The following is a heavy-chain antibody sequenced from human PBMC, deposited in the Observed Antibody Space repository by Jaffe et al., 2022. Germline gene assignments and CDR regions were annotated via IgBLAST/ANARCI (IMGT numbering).Heavy chain of an antibody. CDR1: GGSNSSGRYY. D-gene: IGHD2-15*01. Sequence: QVQLQESGPGLVKPSQTLSLTCTVSGGSNSSGRYYWSWIRQPAGKGLEWIGRIYTSGNTNYNPSLKSRVTISVDTSKNQFSLKLSSVTAADTALYFCARERRLVAATDYYYIDVWGKGTTVTVSS. J-gene: IGHJ6*03. V-gene: IGHV4-61*02. CDR3: ARERRLVAATDYYYIDV. CDR2: IYTSGNT.